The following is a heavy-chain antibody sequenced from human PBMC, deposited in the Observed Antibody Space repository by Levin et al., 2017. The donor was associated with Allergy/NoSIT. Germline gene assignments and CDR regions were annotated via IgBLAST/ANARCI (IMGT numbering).Heavy chain of an antibody. Sequence: GGSLRLSCAASGFTFSSYAMHWVRQAPGKGLEWVAVISYDGSNKYYADSVKGRFTISRDNSKNTLYLQMNSLRAEDTAVYYCARDLDGAGSFDYWGQGTLVTVSS. CDR1: GFTFSSYA. J-gene: IGHJ4*02. CDR2: ISYDGSNK. CDR3: ARDLDGAGSFDY. V-gene: IGHV3-30-3*01. D-gene: IGHD5-24*01.